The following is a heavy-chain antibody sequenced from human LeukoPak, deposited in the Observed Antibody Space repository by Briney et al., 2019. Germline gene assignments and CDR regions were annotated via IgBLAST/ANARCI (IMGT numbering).Heavy chain of an antibody. Sequence: ASVKVSCKASGGTFSSYAISWVRQAPGQGLEWMGRINPNSGGTNYAQKFQGRVTMTRDTSISTAYMELSRLRSDDTAVYYCARGLRSGYFQTQTTFDYWGQGTLVTVSS. CDR2: INPNSGGT. J-gene: IGHJ4*02. D-gene: IGHD3-3*01. CDR3: ARGLRSGYFQTQTTFDY. V-gene: IGHV1-2*06. CDR1: GGTFSSYA.